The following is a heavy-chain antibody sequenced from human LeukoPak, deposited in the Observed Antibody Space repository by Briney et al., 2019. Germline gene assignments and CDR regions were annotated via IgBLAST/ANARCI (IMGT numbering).Heavy chain of an antibody. Sequence: GASVKVSCKASGYTFTSYAMHWVRQAPGQRLEWMGWINAGNGNTKYSQKFQGRVTITRDTSASTAYMELSSLGSEDTAVYYCARRSGSYGYADYWGQGTLVTVSS. CDR3: ARRSGSYGYADY. CDR1: GYTFTSYA. D-gene: IGHD1-26*01. J-gene: IGHJ4*02. CDR2: INAGNGNT. V-gene: IGHV1-3*01.